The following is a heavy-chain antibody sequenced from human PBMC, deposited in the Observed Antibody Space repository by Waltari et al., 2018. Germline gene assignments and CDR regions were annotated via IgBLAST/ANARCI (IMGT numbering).Heavy chain of an antibody. CDR3: TGNDSMRDY. D-gene: IGHD2-21*01. CDR1: GFTFSLYP. J-gene: IGHJ4*02. CDR2: ISSNGNYI. Sequence: EVHLVESGGGLVKPGGSLRLSCAASGFTFSLYPMTWVRQAPGKGLEWFSSISSNGNYIHYADSGKGRFTIARDNAENSLYLQVKALRVEDTAVYYCTGNDSMRDYWGQGTLVTVSS. V-gene: IGHV3-21*01.